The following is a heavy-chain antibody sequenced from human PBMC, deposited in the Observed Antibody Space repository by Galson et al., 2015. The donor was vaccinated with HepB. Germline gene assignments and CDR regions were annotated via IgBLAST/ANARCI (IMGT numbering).Heavy chain of an antibody. D-gene: IGHD6-13*01. V-gene: IGHV3-33*01. Sequence: SLRLSCAASGFTFDAYGIHWVRQAPGKGLEWVAAISYDGHKKYYSDSVKARFTISRDNAKNSLYLQLNSLRAEDTAGYFCARFAGGGYSTSWHRSGFGYWGQGTLVIVSS. J-gene: IGHJ4*02. CDR2: ISYDGHKK. CDR1: GFTFDAYG. CDR3: ARFAGGGYSTSWHRSGFGY.